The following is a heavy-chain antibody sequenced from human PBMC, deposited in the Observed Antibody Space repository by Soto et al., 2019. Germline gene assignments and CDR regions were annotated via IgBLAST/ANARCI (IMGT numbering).Heavy chain of an antibody. Sequence: VGSLRHPCTASELTFGNLASHWVRKAPGKGLEWVAVISYDGSNKYYADSVKGRFTISRDNSKNTLYLQMNSLRDEDTAVYYCSRDRNHDSSGYCPAIWGQGAMVTGS. V-gene: IGHV3-30-3*01. J-gene: IGHJ3*02. CDR1: ELTFGNLA. D-gene: IGHD3-22*01. CDR3: SRDRNHDSSGYCPAI. CDR2: ISYDGSNK.